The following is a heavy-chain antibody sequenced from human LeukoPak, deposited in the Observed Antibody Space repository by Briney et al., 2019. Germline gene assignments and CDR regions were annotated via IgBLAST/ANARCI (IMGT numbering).Heavy chain of an antibody. D-gene: IGHD6-13*01. V-gene: IGHV4-59*01. CDR2: IYYSGST. CDR1: GGSISSYY. CDR3: AREGIAAAGTVNYYYYMDV. Sequence: KPSETLSLTCTVSGGSISSYYWSWIRQPPGKGLEWIGYIYYSGSTNYNPSLKSRVTISVGTSKNQFSLKLSSVTAADTAVYYCAREGIAAAGTVNYYYYMDVWGKGTTVTVSS. J-gene: IGHJ6*03.